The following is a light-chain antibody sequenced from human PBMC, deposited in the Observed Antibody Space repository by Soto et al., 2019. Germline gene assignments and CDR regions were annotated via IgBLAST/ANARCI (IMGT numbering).Light chain of an antibody. J-gene: IGKJ4*01. Sequence: DIQMTQSPPAMSASVGDSITITCRASQGINNHLVWFQQKPGKVPQRLIYAASRLQSGVPSTFSGSGSGTEFTLTISSLQPEDSATYYCLQHNSYPLTFGGGTKVEI. CDR2: AAS. CDR1: QGINNH. CDR3: LQHNSYPLT. V-gene: IGKV1-17*03.